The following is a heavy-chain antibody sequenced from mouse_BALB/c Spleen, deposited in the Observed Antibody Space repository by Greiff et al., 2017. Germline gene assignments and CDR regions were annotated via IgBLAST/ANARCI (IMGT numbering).Heavy chain of an antibody. CDR3: ARDGNWDDYYAMDY. D-gene: IGHD4-1*01. Sequence: VQVVESGPGLVAPSQSLSITCTVSGFSLTSYGVHWVRQPPGKGLEWLGVIWAGGSTNYNSALMSRLSISKDNSKSQVFLKMNSLQTDDTAMYYCARDGNWDDYYAMDYWGQGTSVTVSS. J-gene: IGHJ4*01. CDR2: IWAGGST. CDR1: GFSLTSYG. V-gene: IGHV2-9*02.